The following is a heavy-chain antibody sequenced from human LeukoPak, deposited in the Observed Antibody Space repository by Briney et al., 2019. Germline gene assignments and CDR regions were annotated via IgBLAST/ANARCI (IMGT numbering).Heavy chain of an antibody. CDR3: AMGYKSAYSWDY. D-gene: IGHD5-18*01. Sequence: GGSLRLSCVASGFTFSVFWMFWVRQAPGQGLVWVSHISPDGRSTNYADSVKGRFTISRDNARNTLYLQLNSLTAEDTAVYYCAMGYKSAYSWDYWGQGTLVTVSS. V-gene: IGHV3-74*01. CDR1: GFTFSVFW. CDR2: ISPDGRST. J-gene: IGHJ4*02.